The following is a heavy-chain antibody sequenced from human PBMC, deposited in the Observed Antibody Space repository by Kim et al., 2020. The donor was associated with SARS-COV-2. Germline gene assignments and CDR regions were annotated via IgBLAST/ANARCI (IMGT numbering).Heavy chain of an antibody. CDR2: IYYSGST. CDR3: ARYSYGYLVRAFDI. V-gene: IGHV4-59*01. D-gene: IGHD5-18*01. J-gene: IGHJ3*02. CDR1: GGSISSYY. Sequence: SETLSLTCTVSGGSISSYYWSWIRQPPGKGLEWIGYIYYSGSTNYNPSLKSRVTISVDTSKNQFSLKLSSVTAADTAVYYCARYSYGYLVRAFDIWGQGTMVTVSS.